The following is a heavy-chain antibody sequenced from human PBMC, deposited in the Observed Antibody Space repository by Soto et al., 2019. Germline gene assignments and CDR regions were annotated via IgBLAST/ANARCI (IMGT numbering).Heavy chain of an antibody. D-gene: IGHD3-22*01. V-gene: IGHV1-69*13. CDR1: GGTPSNSA. Sequence: SVKVSCKASGGTPSNSAISWVRQAPGQGLEWMGGIIPVFGLVKYAQNFQGRVTITADESTNTAYMELSSLRPEDTAVYYCAVGRIVVVASRSYYGRAVWGQGPRATAS. J-gene: IGHJ6*02. CDR3: AVGRIVVVASRSYYGRAV. CDR2: IIPVFGLV.